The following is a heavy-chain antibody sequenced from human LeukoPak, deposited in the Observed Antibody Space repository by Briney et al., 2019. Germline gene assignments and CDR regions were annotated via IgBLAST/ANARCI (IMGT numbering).Heavy chain of an antibody. Sequence: ASVKVSCKASGCTFTGYYMHWVRQAPGQGLEWMGWINPNSGGTNYAQKFQGRVTMTRDTSISTAYMELSRLRSDDTAVYYCARETEDTYGDCFDIWGQGTMVTVSS. J-gene: IGHJ3*02. D-gene: IGHD4-17*01. CDR1: GCTFTGYY. CDR3: ARETEDTYGDCFDI. CDR2: INPNSGGT. V-gene: IGHV1-2*02.